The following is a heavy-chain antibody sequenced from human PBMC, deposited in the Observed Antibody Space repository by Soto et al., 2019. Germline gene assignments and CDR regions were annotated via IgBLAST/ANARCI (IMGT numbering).Heavy chain of an antibody. CDR2: IYYSGST. CDR3: AILLLWFGELPIDY. D-gene: IGHD3-10*01. J-gene: IGHJ4*02. Sequence: QLQLQESGPGLVKPSETLSLTCTVSGGSISSSSYYWGWIRQPPGKGLEWIGSIYYSGSTYYNPSLKSRVTIAVDTATNQFSLKLSSVTAADTAVYYCAILLLWFGELPIDYWGQGTLVTVSS. V-gene: IGHV4-39*01. CDR1: GGSISSSSYY.